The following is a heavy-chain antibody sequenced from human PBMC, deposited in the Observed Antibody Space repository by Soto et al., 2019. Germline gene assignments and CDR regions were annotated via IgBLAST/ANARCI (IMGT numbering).Heavy chain of an antibody. CDR1: GYTFTSYD. Sequence: ASVKVSCKASGYTFTSYDINWVRQATGQGLEWMGWMNPNSGNTGYAQKFQGRVTMTRNTSISTAYMELSSLRSEDTAVYYCAREISCVSGYYYYYYYKYFWGKGTTVPVSS. D-gene: IGHD2-15*01. J-gene: IGHJ6*03. CDR3: AREISCVSGYYYYYYYKYF. CDR2: MNPNSGNT. V-gene: IGHV1-8*01.